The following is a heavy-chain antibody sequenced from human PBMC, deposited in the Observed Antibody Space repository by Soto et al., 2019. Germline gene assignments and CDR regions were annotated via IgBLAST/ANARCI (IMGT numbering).Heavy chain of an antibody. Sequence: SETLSLTCTVSGGSISSSSYYWGWIRQPPGKGLEWIGSIYYSGSTYYNPSLKSRVTISVDTSKNQFSLKLSSVTAADTAVYYCARQNLGWFGELRPFDYWGQGTLVTVSS. CDR3: ARQNLGWFGELRPFDY. D-gene: IGHD3-10*01. V-gene: IGHV4-39*01. CDR1: GGSISSSSYY. J-gene: IGHJ4*02. CDR2: IYYSGST.